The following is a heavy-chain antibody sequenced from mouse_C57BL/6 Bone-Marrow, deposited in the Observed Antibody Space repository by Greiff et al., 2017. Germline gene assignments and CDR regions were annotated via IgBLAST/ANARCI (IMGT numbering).Heavy chain of an antibody. CDR3: ARKRDGCYVAHMDY. Sequence: VQLQQSGPELVKPGASVKISCKASGYTFTDYYMNWVKQSHGKSLEWIGDINPNNGGTSYNQKFKGKATLTVDKSSSTAYMELRSLTSEDSAVYYCARKRDGCYVAHMDYWGQGTSVTVSS. CDR2: INPNNGGT. D-gene: IGHD2-3*01. CDR1: GYTFTDYY. J-gene: IGHJ4*01. V-gene: IGHV1-26*01.